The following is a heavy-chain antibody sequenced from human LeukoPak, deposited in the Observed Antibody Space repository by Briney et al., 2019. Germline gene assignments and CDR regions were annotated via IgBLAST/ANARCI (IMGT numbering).Heavy chain of an antibody. CDR2: ISGSGGTT. V-gene: IGHV3-23*01. Sequence: GGSLRLSCAASGFTFSSYGMSWVRQAPGKGLEWVSAISGSGGTTYYADSVKGRFTISRDNSKNTLYVQMHSLRAEDTAVYYCAKGDFYGSGSQDYYFDYWGQGTLVTVSS. CDR3: AKGDFYGSGSQDYYFDY. J-gene: IGHJ4*02. CDR1: GFTFSSYG. D-gene: IGHD3-10*01.